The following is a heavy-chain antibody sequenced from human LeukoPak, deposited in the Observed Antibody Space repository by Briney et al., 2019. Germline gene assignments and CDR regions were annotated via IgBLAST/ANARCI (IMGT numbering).Heavy chain of an antibody. J-gene: IGHJ4*02. CDR3: ARAEIELQWFGESKPKWFDY. D-gene: IGHD3-10*01. CDR1: GDSFSSVTDY. V-gene: IGHV4-39*07. Sequence: SETLSLTCTVSGDSFSSVTDYWAWIRQPPGKGLEWIASGDYSGGTYYNPSLESRVAISADMSKKQFSLKVRSVTAAETAVYYCARAEIELQWFGESKPKWFDYWGQGTLVTVSS. CDR2: GDYSGGT.